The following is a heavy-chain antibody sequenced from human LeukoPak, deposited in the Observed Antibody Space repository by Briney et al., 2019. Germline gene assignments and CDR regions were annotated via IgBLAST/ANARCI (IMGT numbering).Heavy chain of an antibody. Sequence: GGSLRLSCTASGVTFSDYSMNWVRQAPGKGLEWVSSISRRRRHVYYAGSVKGRFTISRDNAKNSLYLQMNSLRAEDMAVYFCVRDLLGSGATTAYLHHWGQGTLVTVSS. J-gene: IGHJ1*01. CDR2: ISRRRRHV. V-gene: IGHV3-21*01. CDR3: VRDLLGSGATTAYLHH. CDR1: GVTFSDYS. D-gene: IGHD4/OR15-4a*01.